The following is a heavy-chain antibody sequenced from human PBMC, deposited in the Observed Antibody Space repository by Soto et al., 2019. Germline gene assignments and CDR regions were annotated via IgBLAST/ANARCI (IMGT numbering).Heavy chain of an antibody. D-gene: IGHD5-12*01. CDR1: GLTFSDYY. CDR2: ISSSSLYI. J-gene: IGHJ4*02. Sequence: PGGSLRLSCAASGLTFSDYYMSWIRQAPGKGLEWISYISSSSLYIDYADSVKGRFTISRDNAKNSLYLQMNSLRVEDTAVYYCARNREDGYKSDYWDQGTLVTVSS. CDR3: ARNREDGYKSDY. V-gene: IGHV3-11*06.